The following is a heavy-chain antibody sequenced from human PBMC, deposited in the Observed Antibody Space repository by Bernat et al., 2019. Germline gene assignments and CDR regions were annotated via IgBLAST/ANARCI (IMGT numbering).Heavy chain of an antibody. CDR3: ARVVSSGWWTESFSGAFDI. V-gene: IGHV4-34*01. D-gene: IGHD6-19*01. CDR1: GGSFSGYY. CDR2: INHSGST. Sequence: QVQLQQWGAGLLKPSETLSLTCAVYGGSFSGYYWSWIRQPPGKGLEWIGEINHSGSTNYNPSLKSRVTISVDTSKNQFSLKLSSVTAADTAVYYCARVVSSGWWTESFSGAFDIWGQGTMVTVSS. J-gene: IGHJ3*02.